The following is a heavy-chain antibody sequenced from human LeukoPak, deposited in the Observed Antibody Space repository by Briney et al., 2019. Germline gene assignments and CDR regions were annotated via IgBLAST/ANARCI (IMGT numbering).Heavy chain of an antibody. CDR3: AKDFRSSRVTLLDALDI. Sequence: PGGSLRLSCAPSGFTFSSYAMSWVRQAPGRGLEWVSAISGSGGSTYYADSAKGWFTISRDNSKNTLYLQMNSLRDEATAVYYCAKDFRSSRVTLLDALDIWGQGTMVTVSS. CDR1: GFTFSSYA. CDR2: ISGSGGST. V-gene: IGHV3-23*01. J-gene: IGHJ3*02. D-gene: IGHD4-11*01.